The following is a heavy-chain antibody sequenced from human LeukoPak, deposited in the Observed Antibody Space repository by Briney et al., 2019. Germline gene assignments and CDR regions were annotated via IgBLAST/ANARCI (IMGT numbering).Heavy chain of an antibody. J-gene: IGHJ4*02. CDR3: AKHPYNDFWSGYYKGFDY. CDR2: FSGAGDYT. D-gene: IGHD3-3*01. V-gene: IGHV3-23*01. Sequence: GGSLRLSCAASGFTFSSYAMSWVRQAPGKGLEWVSSFSGAGDYTHSADSVNGRFVISRDNSKNTLYLQMNSLRVEDTAVYYCAKHPYNDFWSGYYKGFDYWGQGTLVTVSS. CDR1: GFTFSSYA.